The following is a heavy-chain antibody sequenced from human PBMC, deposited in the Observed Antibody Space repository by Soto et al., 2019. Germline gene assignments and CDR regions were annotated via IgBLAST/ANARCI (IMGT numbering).Heavy chain of an antibody. V-gene: IGHV1-18*01. CDR2: ISAYNGNT. CDR1: GYTFTSYV. J-gene: IGHJ5*02. Sequence: ASVKVSCKASGYTFTSYVISWVRQAPGQGLEWMGWISAYNGNTNYAQKLQGRVTMTTDTSTSTAYMELRSLRSDDTAVYYCARDLSSTRSYYDFWSGYYTWWFDPWGQGTLVTVS. D-gene: IGHD3-3*01. CDR3: ARDLSSTRSYYDFWSGYYTWWFDP.